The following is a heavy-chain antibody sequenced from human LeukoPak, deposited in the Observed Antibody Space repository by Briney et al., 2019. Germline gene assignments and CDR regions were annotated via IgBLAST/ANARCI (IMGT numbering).Heavy chain of an antibody. Sequence: GGSLRLSCAASGFTFSSYAMSWVRQAPGKGLEWVSAISGSGGSTYYADSVKGRFTISRDNAKNSLYLQMNSLRAEDTAVYYCARAPGPFDIWGQGTMVTVSS. CDR1: GFTFSSYA. CDR3: ARAPGPFDI. V-gene: IGHV3-23*01. J-gene: IGHJ3*02. CDR2: ISGSGGST.